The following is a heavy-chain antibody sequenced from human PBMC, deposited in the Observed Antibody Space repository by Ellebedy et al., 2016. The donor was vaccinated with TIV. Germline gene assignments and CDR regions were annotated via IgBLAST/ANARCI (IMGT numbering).Heavy chain of an antibody. Sequence: SETLSLTXAVYGGSYTGYYWSRIRQPPGKGLEWLGEINHSGSTNYNPSLKSRVTISVDTSKNQFSLNLSSVTAADTALYYCVRGSQKGRFVVWGYWGQGTLVTVSS. J-gene: IGHJ4*02. V-gene: IGHV4-34*01. CDR2: INHSGST. D-gene: IGHD3-3*01. CDR1: GGSYTGYY. CDR3: VRGSQKGRFVVWGY.